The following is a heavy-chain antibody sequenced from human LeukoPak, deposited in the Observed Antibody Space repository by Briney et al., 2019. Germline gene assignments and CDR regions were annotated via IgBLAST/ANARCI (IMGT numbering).Heavy chain of an antibody. J-gene: IGHJ4*02. CDR2: INPNSGGT. D-gene: IGHD3-22*01. CDR1: GYTFTGYY. CDR3: ARFGSGYYDSSGYLEY. V-gene: IGHV1-2*04. Sequence: ASVKVSCKASGYTFTGYYMHWVRQASGHGLEWMGWINPNSGGTNYAQKFQGWVTMTRDTSISTAYMELSRLRSDDTAVYYCARFGSGYYDSSGYLEYWGQGTLVTVSS.